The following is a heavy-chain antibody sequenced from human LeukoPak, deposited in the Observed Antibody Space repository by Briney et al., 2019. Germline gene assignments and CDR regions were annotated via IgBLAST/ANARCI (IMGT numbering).Heavy chain of an antibody. CDR1: GGSIISYY. D-gene: IGHD3-3*01. V-gene: IGHV4-59*08. J-gene: IGHJ5*02. CDR2: IYYSGGT. Sequence: SETLSLTCTVSGGSIISYYWSWIRQPPGKGLEWIGYIYYSGGTNYNPSLKSRVTISVDTSKNQFSLKLSSVTAADTAVYYCARSYYDFWSGYVNWFDPWGQGTLVTVSS. CDR3: ARSYYDFWSGYVNWFDP.